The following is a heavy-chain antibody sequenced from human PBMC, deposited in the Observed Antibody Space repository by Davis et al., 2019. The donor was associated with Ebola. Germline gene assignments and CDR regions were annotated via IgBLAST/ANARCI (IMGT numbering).Heavy chain of an antibody. CDR1: GFTFSRNW. Sequence: GGSLRLSCAASGFTFSRNWMSWVRQAPGKGLEWVATIKEDGSENYYVDSVKGRFTISRDNTKNSLYLQMNNLRAEDTAVYYCVRDPALVVTGGGWFFGLWGRGTLVTVPS. J-gene: IGHJ2*01. D-gene: IGHD2-21*02. CDR2: IKEDGSEN. V-gene: IGHV3-7*01. CDR3: VRDPALVVTGGGWFFGL.